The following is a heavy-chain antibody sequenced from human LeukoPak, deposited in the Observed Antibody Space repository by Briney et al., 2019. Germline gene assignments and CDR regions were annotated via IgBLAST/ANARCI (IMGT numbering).Heavy chain of an antibody. J-gene: IGHJ4*02. CDR3: TTDRVAQWALYYFDY. Sequence: GGSLRLSCAASGFTFSNAWMSWVRQAPGKGLEWIGRIKSKTDGGTTDYAAPVKGRFTISRDDSKTTLYLQMNSLKTEDTAVYYCTTDRVAQWALYYFDYWGQGTLVTVSS. CDR2: IKSKTDGGTT. D-gene: IGHD1-26*01. CDR1: GFTFSNAW. V-gene: IGHV3-15*01.